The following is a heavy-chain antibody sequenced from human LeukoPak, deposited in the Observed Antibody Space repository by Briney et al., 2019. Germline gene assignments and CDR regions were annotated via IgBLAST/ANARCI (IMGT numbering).Heavy chain of an antibody. V-gene: IGHV1-69*13. Sequence: ASVKVSCKASGGTFSSYAISWVRQAPGQGLEWMGGIIPIFGTANYAQKFQGRVTITADESTSTAYMELSSLRSEDTAVYYCARGPGSVGATGLSDYWGQGTLVTVSS. CDR1: GGTFSSYA. CDR2: IIPIFGTA. CDR3: ARGPGSVGATGLSDY. J-gene: IGHJ4*02. D-gene: IGHD1-26*01.